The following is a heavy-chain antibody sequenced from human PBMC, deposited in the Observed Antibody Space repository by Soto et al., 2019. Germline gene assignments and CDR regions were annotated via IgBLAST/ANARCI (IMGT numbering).Heavy chain of an antibody. J-gene: IGHJ4*02. CDR1: GFTFDDYA. V-gene: IGHV3-9*01. D-gene: IGHD6-19*01. CDR2: ISWNSGSI. Sequence: EVQLVESGGGLVQPGRSLRLSCSASGFTFDDYAMHWVRQAPGKGLEWVSGISWNSGSIGYAYSVKGRFTISSDNARNSLYLQMNSLRAEDTALYYCAKDRGLVLSFYFDYWGQGTLVTVSS. CDR3: AKDRGLVLSFYFDY.